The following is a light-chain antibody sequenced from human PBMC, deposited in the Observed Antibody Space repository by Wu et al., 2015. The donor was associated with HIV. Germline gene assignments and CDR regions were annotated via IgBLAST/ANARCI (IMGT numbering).Light chain of an antibody. CDR3: QQYDNLPFT. CDR2: DAS. V-gene: IGKV1-33*01. Sequence: DIQMTQSPSSLSASVGDRVTITCQASQDISNYLNWYQQKPGKAPKLLIYDASNLETGVPSRFSGSGSGTDFTFTISSLQPEDIATYYCQQYDNLPFTFGGGPRWRSN. CDR1: QDISNY. J-gene: IGKJ4*01.